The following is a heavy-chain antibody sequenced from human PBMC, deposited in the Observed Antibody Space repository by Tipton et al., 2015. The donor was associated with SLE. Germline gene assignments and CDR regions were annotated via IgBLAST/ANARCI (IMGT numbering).Heavy chain of an antibody. CDR3: ARARGRGDFQH. D-gene: IGHD3-10*01. CDR2: IYYSGST. Sequence: TLSLTCTVSGGSISSYYWSWIRQPPGKGLEWIGYIYYSGSTNYNPSLKSRVTISVNTSKNLFSLKLSSVTAAVAAVYYCARARGRGDFQHWGQGTLVTVSS. CDR1: GGSISSYY. J-gene: IGHJ1*01. V-gene: IGHV4-59*01.